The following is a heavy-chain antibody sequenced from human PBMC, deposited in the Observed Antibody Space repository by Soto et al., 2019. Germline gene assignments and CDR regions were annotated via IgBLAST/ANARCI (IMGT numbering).Heavy chain of an antibody. CDR1: GYIFITYG. Sequence: SVKVSCKASGYIFITYGIRCVRQAPGQGLESMGRISPYNGNTNYAQNLQGRVNMTTVTSKSTAYMELRSLRSDDTAVYYWARDLDGSGIYYTDHWG. D-gene: IGHD3-10*01. CDR2: ISPYNGNT. CDR3: ARDLDGSGIYYTDH. J-gene: IGHJ4*01. V-gene: IGHV1-18*01.